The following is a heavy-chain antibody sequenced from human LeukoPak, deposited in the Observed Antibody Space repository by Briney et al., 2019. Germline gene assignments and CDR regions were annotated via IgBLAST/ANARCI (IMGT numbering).Heavy chain of an antibody. Sequence: GGSLRLSCAASGFSFSTYAMTWVRQAPGRGLEWVSGISGSGDTTYYADSVKGRFTISRDNSKNTLYLQMNSLRAEDTAVYYCARERYYYDSSGYTIDYWGQGTLVTVSS. J-gene: IGHJ4*02. CDR2: ISGSGDTT. V-gene: IGHV3-23*01. CDR1: GFSFSTYA. D-gene: IGHD3-22*01. CDR3: ARERYYYDSSGYTIDY.